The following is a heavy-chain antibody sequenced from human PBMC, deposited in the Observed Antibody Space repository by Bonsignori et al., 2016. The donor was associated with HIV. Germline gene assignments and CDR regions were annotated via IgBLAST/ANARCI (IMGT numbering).Heavy chain of an antibody. D-gene: IGHD1-1*01. J-gene: IGHJ4*02. Sequence: WIRQPPGKGLEWIGEVNSGGTTNYNPSLKSRVTISADMSKKQFSLRLTSVSAADTAVYYCARNGVYYNDYWGQGTLVTVSS. CDR3: ARNGVYYNDY. V-gene: IGHV4-34*01. CDR2: VNSGGTT.